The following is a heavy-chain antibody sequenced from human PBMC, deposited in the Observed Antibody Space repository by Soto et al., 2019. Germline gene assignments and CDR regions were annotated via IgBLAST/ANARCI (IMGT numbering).Heavy chain of an antibody. D-gene: IGHD3-22*01. V-gene: IGHV4-61*05. Sequence: SETLSLTCTVSGGSISSGRCYWSWIRKSPGKGLEWIGEIYHLGRTNYNPSLKSRVTLSIDKSNNQFSLTLTSVTAADTAVYFCARTGKFYYYDTTGLPFDPWGPGILVTLSS. J-gene: IGHJ5*02. CDR3: ARTGKFYYYDTTGLPFDP. CDR1: GGSISSGRCY. CDR2: IYHLGRT.